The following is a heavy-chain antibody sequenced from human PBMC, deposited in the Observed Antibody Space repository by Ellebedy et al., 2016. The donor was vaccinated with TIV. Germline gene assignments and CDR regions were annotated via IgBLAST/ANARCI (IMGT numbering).Heavy chain of an antibody. CDR2: IWYDGSLK. J-gene: IGHJ4*02. Sequence: GGSLRLXCAASGFPFSSYAMHWVRQAPGKGLEWVAVIWYDGSLKFYRDSVEGRFTISRDNSKNTLFLQMNSLRVEDTAIYYCTRKSFTGDFDSWGQGTLVTVSS. CDR1: GFPFSSYA. V-gene: IGHV3-33*01. D-gene: IGHD7-27*01. CDR3: TRKSFTGDFDS.